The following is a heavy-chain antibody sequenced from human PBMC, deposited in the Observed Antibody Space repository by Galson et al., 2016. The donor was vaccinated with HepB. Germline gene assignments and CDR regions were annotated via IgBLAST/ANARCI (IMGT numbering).Heavy chain of an antibody. CDR1: GGSINTYF. CDR3: AGGQDVFDY. V-gene: IGHV4-59*08. CDR2: IYYSGST. Sequence: ETLSLTCSVSGGSINTYFWSWIRQPPGKALEWIGYIYYSGSTSYNPSLKSRVTMSVDTSEKQISLRLSPVTAADTAVYYCAGGQDVFDYWGQGTLVTVSS. J-gene: IGHJ4*02.